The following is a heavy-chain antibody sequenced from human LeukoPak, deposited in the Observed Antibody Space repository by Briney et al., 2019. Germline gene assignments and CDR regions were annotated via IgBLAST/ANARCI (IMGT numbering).Heavy chain of an antibody. V-gene: IGHV3-23*01. CDR3: ANQGSSTSERGIDY. CDR1: GFTFSSYA. CDR2: ISGSGGST. D-gene: IGHD2-2*01. J-gene: IGHJ4*02. Sequence: GGSLRLSCAASGFTFSSYAMSWVRQAPGKGLEWVSAISGSGGSTYYADSVKGRLTISRDNSKNTLYLQMNSLRAEDTAVYYCANQGSSTSERGIDYWGQGTLVTVSS.